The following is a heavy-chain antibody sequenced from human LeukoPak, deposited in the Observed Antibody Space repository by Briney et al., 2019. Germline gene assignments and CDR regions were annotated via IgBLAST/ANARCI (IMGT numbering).Heavy chain of an antibody. CDR3: ARSPRGSSGYYYQIDY. Sequence: SEKVSCKASGGTLSSYTISWVRQAPGQGLEWMGGIIPMFGTAHHAQKLQGRATITADESTRTAHLELSGLRSDDAAVYYCARSPRGSSGYYYQIDYWGQGTLVTVSS. V-gene: IGHV1-69*13. D-gene: IGHD3-22*01. J-gene: IGHJ4*02. CDR2: IIPMFGTA. CDR1: GGTLSSYT.